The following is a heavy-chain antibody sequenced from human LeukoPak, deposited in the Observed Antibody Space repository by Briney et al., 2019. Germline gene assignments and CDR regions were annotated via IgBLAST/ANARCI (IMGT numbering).Heavy chain of an antibody. Sequence: SVKVSCKASGGTFSNYAISWVRQAPGQGLEWMGGIIPIFGTENYAQKFQGRVTITADKSTSTAYMELSSLRSEDTAVYYCARIPLTYYYDSSGSHYYYYYMDVWGKGTTVTVSS. CDR1: GGTFSNYA. CDR3: ARIPLTYYYDSSGSHYYYYYMDV. J-gene: IGHJ6*03. V-gene: IGHV1-69*06. D-gene: IGHD3-22*01. CDR2: IIPIFGTE.